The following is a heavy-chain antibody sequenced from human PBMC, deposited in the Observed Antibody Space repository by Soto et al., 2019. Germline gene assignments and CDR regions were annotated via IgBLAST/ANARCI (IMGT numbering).Heavy chain of an antibody. CDR3: ASGYSSSPIDY. D-gene: IGHD6-13*01. CDR2: IYYSGST. CDR1: GGSISSYY. Sequence: QVQLQESGPGLVKPSETLSLTCTVSGGSISSYYWSWIRQPPGKGLEWIGYIYYSGSTNYTPSLKSRVTISVDTSKNQFSLKLSSVTAADTAVYYCASGYSSSPIDYWGQGTLVTVSS. V-gene: IGHV4-59*01. J-gene: IGHJ4*02.